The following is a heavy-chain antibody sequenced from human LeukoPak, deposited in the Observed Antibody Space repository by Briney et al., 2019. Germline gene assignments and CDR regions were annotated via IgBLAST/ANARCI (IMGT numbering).Heavy chain of an antibody. J-gene: IGHJ4*02. CDR2: IYSGGST. CDR3: ARESRAAATFDY. CDR1: EFTVSSNY. D-gene: IGHD6-13*01. Sequence: GGSLRLSCAASEFTVSSNYMSWVRQAPGKGLEWVSVIYSGGSTYYADSVKGRFTISRDNSKNTLYLQMNSLRAEDTAVYYCARESRAAATFDYWGQGTLVTVSS. V-gene: IGHV3-53*01.